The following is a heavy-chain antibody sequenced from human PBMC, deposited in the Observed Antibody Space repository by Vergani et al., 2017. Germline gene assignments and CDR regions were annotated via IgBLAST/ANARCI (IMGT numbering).Heavy chain of an antibody. D-gene: IGHD6-19*01. CDR2: ISGSGGST. J-gene: IGHJ4*02. CDR3: AKDRKGAVAGTDFDY. V-gene: IGHV3-23*04. Sequence: EVQLVESGGGLVQPGGSLRLSCAASGFTFSSYAMSWVRQAPGKGLEWVSAISGSGGSTYYADSVKGRFTISRDNSKNMLYLQMNSLRAEDTALYYCAKDRKGAVAGTDFDYWGQGTLVTVSS. CDR1: GFTFSSYA.